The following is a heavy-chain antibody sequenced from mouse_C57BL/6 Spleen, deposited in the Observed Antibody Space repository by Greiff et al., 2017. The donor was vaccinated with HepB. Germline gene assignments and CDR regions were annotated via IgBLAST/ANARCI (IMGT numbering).Heavy chain of an antibody. CDR2: ISSGSSTI. CDR3: AEGLRRGFAY. CDR1: GFTFSDYG. V-gene: IGHV5-17*01. J-gene: IGHJ3*01. Sequence: EVNVVESGGGLVKPGGSLKLSCAASGFTFSDYGMHWVRQAPEKGLEWVAYISSGSSTIYYADTVKGRFTISRDNAKNTLFLQMTSLRSEDTAMYYCAEGLRRGFAYWGQGTLVTVSA. D-gene: IGHD2-4*01.